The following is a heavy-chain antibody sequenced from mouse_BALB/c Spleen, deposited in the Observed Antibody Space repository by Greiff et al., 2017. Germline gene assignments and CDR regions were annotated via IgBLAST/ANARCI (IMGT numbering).Heavy chain of an antibody. CDR2: INPSTGYT. CDR3: ARPYYGLDY. J-gene: IGHJ2*01. Sequence: QVQLQQPGAELVKPGASVKMSCKASGYTFTSYWMHWVKQRPGQGLEWIGYINPSTGYTEYNQKFKDKATLTADKSSSTAYMQLSSLTSEDSAVYYCARPYYGLDYWGQGTTLTVSS. D-gene: IGHD2-10*01. V-gene: IGHV1S26*01. CDR1: GYTFTSYW.